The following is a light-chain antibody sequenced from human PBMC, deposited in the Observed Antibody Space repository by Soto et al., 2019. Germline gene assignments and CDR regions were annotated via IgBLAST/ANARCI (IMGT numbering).Light chain of an antibody. CDR2: DAS. CDR3: QQYYKWPLT. CDR1: QSVIDN. J-gene: IGKJ4*01. Sequence: EIFVTQSPATLSVSQWEIVTLSCWASQSVIDNLARYQQKPGQAPRLLIYDASTRATGIPARLSGSGSGTEFTLTISSLESQDFAVYYCQQYYKWPLTFGGGTKVDI. V-gene: IGKV3-15*01.